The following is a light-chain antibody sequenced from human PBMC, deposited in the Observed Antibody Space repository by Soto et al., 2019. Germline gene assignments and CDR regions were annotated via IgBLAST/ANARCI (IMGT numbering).Light chain of an antibody. CDR3: QQYYETPTT. V-gene: IGKV4-1*01. J-gene: IGKJ1*01. Sequence: DIVMTQSPDSLAVSLGERATINCKSSLNILYSSNNKNYLAWYQQKPGQPPKQLIYWASTRESGVPDRFSGSGSGTDFTLTISSLQAEDVAVYYCQQYYETPTTFGQGTKVEIK. CDR2: WAS. CDR1: LNILYSSNNKNY.